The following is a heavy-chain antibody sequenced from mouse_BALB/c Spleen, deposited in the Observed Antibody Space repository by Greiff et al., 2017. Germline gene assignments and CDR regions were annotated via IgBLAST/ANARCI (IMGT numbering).Heavy chain of an antibody. V-gene: IGHV7-3*02. Sequence: EVQLVESGGGLVQPGGSLRLSCATSGFTFTAYYMRWVRQPPGKALEWLGFIRNKANGYTTEYSASVKGRFTISRDNSQSILYLQMNTLRAEDSATYYCARDSVLRPVMDYWGQGTSVTVSS. CDR2: IRNKANGYTT. J-gene: IGHJ4*01. CDR1: GFTFTAYY. CDR3: ARDSVLRPVMDY. D-gene: IGHD1-2*01.